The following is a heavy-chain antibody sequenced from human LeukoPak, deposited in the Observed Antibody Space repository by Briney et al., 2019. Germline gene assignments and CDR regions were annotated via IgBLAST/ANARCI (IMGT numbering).Heavy chain of an antibody. J-gene: IGHJ5*02. V-gene: IGHV4-31*03. D-gene: IGHD3-16*01. CDR1: GGSISSGGYY. CDR2: IYYSGST. CDR3: ARVWGERNWFDP. Sequence: SETLSLTCTVSGGSISSGGYYWSWIRQHPGKGLEWIGYIYYSGSTYYNPSLKSRVTISVDTSENQFSLKLSSVTAADTAVYYCARVWGERNWFDPWGQGTLITVSS.